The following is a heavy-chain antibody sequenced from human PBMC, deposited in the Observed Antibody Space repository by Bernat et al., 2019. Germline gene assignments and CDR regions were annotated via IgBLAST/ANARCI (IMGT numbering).Heavy chain of an antibody. D-gene: IGHD6-6*01. J-gene: IGHJ4*02. Sequence: QMQLVESGGGVVQPGRSLRLSCAASGFTFSSYGMHWVRQAPGKGLEWVAVIWYDGSNKYYADSVKGRFTISRDNSKNTLYLQMNSLRAEDTAVYYCASLVGSSSSSGGFDYWGQGTLVTVSS. CDR1: GFTFSSYG. V-gene: IGHV3-33*01. CDR3: ASLVGSSSSSGGFDY. CDR2: IWYDGSNK.